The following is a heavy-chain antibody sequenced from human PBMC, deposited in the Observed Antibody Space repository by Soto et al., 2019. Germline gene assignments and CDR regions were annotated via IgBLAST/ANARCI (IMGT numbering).Heavy chain of an antibody. D-gene: IGHD5-18*01. CDR2: IKSKTDGGTT. CDR3: TTDPRYSYRKKFDY. J-gene: IGHJ4*02. V-gene: IGHV3-15*07. Sequence: GGSLRLSCAASGFTFSNAWMNWVRQAPGKGLEWVGRIKSKTDGGTTDYAAPVKGRFTISRDDSKNTLYLQMNSLKTEDTAVYYCTTDPRYSYRKKFDYWGQGTLVTVSS. CDR1: GFTFSNAW.